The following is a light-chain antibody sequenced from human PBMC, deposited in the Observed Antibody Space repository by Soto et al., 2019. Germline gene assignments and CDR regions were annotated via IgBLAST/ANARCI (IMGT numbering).Light chain of an antibody. CDR2: DVT. Sequence: TQTPSVSGSPGQSFTISCTGTSSDVGAYNYVSWHQQHPGKAPKLVIYDVTQRPSGVPDRFSASKSGITASLTISGLQAEDEADYYRCSYAAGDSFKFGGGTKVTVL. J-gene: IGLJ2*01. CDR1: SSDVGAYNY. CDR3: CSYAAGDSFK. V-gene: IGLV2-11*01.